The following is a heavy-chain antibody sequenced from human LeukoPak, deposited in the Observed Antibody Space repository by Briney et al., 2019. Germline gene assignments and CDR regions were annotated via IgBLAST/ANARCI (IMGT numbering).Heavy chain of an antibody. J-gene: IGHJ4*02. CDR1: GDTVSSNSAA. CDR2: TYYRSQWNN. Sequence: SQTLSLTCAISGDTVSSNSAAWTWIRQSPSRGLEWLGRTYYRSQWNNDYAVSVKSRVTINPDTSKNQVSLQLNSVTPEDTAVYYCARAGLRGFDYWGQGTLVTVSS. CDR3: ARAGLRGFDY. V-gene: IGHV6-1*01. D-gene: IGHD3-10*01.